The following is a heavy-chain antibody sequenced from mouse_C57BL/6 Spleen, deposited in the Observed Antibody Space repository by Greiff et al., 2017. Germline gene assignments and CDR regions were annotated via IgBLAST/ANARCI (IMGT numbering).Heavy chain of an antibody. CDR3: ARRGAYYSNWDYYAMDY. Sequence: EVQLQQSGPELVKPGASVKISCKASGYTFTDYYMNWVKQSHGKSLEWIGDINPNNGGTSYNQKFKGKATLTVDKSSSTAYMELRSLTSEDSAVYYCARRGAYYSNWDYYAMDYWGQGTSVTVSS. D-gene: IGHD2-5*01. CDR1: GYTFTDYY. V-gene: IGHV1-26*01. CDR2: INPNNGGT. J-gene: IGHJ4*01.